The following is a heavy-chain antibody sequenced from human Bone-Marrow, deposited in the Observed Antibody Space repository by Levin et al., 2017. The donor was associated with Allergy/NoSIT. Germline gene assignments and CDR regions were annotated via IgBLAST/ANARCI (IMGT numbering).Heavy chain of an antibody. V-gene: IGHV4-39*07. CDR2: IFYSGTT. Sequence: ESLKISCTVSGDSISKPGYYWGWVRQPPGKGLEWIGNIFYSGTTYYNPSLKSRVTISRDTSKNQFSLKVISVTAADTAVYFCARDSVAFDTWGQGTTVTVSS. D-gene: IGHD4-11*01. CDR1: GDSISKPGYY. CDR3: ARDSVAFDT. J-gene: IGHJ3*02.